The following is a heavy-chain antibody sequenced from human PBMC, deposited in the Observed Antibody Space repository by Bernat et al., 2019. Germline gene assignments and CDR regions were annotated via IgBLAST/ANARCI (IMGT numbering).Heavy chain of an antibody. J-gene: IGHJ4*02. CDR3: ARGNGWAFDY. CDR2: INSVGSTT. V-gene: IGHV3-74*01. Sequence: EVQLEESGGGLVQPGGSLRLSCAASGFTLSSYWMHWVRQAPGKGLVWVSRINSVGSTTSYADSVKGRFTISRDNAKNTLYLQMNSLRAEDTAVYYCARGNGWAFDYWGQGTLVTVSS. D-gene: IGHD6-19*01. CDR1: GFTLSSYW.